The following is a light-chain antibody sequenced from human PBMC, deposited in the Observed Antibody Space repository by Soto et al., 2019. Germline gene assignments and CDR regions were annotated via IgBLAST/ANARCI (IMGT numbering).Light chain of an antibody. Sequence: IRLPQSPSSLSASVGDRFTITCRASQSISSYLNWYQQKPGKAPKLLIYAASSLQSGVPSRFSGSGSGTDFTLTISSLQPEDFATYYCQQSYSTPWTFGQGTKVDIK. CDR1: QSISSY. J-gene: IGKJ1*01. CDR3: QQSYSTPWT. V-gene: IGKV1-39*01. CDR2: AAS.